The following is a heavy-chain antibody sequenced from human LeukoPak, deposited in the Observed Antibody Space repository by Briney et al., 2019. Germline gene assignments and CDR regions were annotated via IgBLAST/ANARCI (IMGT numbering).Heavy chain of an antibody. V-gene: IGHV3-23*01. CDR3: ANDLVGTGAFDI. J-gene: IGHJ3*02. CDR2: ISSGGDSI. D-gene: IGHD2-21*02. Sequence: PGGSLRLSCTASGSTLSNFNIYAMSSVRQAPGKGLDWVSIISSGGDSIYYADSVKGRFTTSRDNSKKTLYLQMNSLRAEDTALYYCANDLVGTGAFDIWGRGTMVTVSS. CDR1: GSTLSNFNIYA.